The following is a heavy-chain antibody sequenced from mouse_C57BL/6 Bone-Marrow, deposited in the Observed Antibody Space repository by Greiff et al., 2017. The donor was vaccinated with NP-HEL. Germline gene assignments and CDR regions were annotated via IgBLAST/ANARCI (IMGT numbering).Heavy chain of an antibody. CDR3: ATGPSTAQATPFAY. J-gene: IGHJ3*01. CDR2: ISYDGSN. V-gene: IGHV3-6*01. CDR1: GYSITSGYY. D-gene: IGHD3-2*02. Sequence: EVQLQQSGPGLVKPSQSLSLTCSVTGYSITSGYYWNWIRQFPGNKLEWMGYISYDGSNNYNPSLKNRISITRDTSKNQFFLKLNSVTTEDTATYYCATGPSTAQATPFAYWGQGTLVTVSA.